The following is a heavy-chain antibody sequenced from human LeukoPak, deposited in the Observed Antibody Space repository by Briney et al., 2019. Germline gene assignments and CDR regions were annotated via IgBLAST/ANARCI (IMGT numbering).Heavy chain of an antibody. J-gene: IGHJ4*02. CDR2: ISYDGSNK. CDR1: GFTFSSYG. Sequence: GSLRLSCAASGFTFSSYGMHWVRQAPGKGLEWVAVISYDGSNKYYADSVKGRFTISRDNSKNTLYLQMNSLRAEDTAVYYCAKDLGPIGDTAMVRQFDYWGQGTLVTVSS. CDR3: AKDLGPIGDTAMVRQFDY. V-gene: IGHV3-30*18. D-gene: IGHD5-18*01.